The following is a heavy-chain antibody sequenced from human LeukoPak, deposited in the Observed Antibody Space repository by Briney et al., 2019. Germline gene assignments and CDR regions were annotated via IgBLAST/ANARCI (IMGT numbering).Heavy chain of an antibody. CDR3: AEDQYLSGRGWETYLISN. CDR1: GITFSSHA. J-gene: IGHJ4*02. Sequence: GGSLRLSCAASGITFSSHAMNWVRQAPGKGLQWVSSISGSGGSTNYADSVQGRFTISRDNSMDTLYLQMNSLRPEDAAVYYCAEDQYLSGRGWETYLISNWGRGTLVTVSS. CDR2: ISGSGGST. D-gene: IGHD1-26*01. V-gene: IGHV3-23*01.